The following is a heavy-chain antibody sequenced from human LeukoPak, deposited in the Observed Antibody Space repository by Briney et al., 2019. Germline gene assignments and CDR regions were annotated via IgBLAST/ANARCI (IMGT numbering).Heavy chain of an antibody. CDR1: GGSISSGGYY. Sequence: SETLSLTCTVSGGSISSGGYYWSWIRQHPGKGLEWIGYIYYSGSTYYNPSLKSRVTISVDTSKNQFSLKLSSVAAADTAVYYCAREAHYYDSGGYSDAFDIWGQGTMVTVSS. D-gene: IGHD3-22*01. CDR2: IYYSGST. V-gene: IGHV4-31*03. CDR3: AREAHYYDSGGYSDAFDI. J-gene: IGHJ3*02.